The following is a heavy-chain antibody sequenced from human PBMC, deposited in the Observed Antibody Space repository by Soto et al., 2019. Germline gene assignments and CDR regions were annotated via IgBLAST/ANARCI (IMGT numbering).Heavy chain of an antibody. V-gene: IGHV2-5*02. CDR2: LYWDDDK. Sequence: QITLKAAGPTLVKPTQTLTLTCPFSGFSLSTSGVGVGWIRQPPGKAMAWLALLYWDDDKRYSPSLKRRLTFTKDTSKNPVVRPRTNMDPVDTATYYCARQGIAVAGIWFDPWGKGTLVTVSS. D-gene: IGHD6-19*01. CDR3: ARQGIAVAGIWFDP. CDR1: GFSLSTSGVG. J-gene: IGHJ5*02.